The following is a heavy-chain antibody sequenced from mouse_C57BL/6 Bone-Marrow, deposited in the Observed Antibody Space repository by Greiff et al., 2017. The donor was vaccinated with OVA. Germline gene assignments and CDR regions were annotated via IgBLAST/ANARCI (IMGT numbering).Heavy chain of an antibody. J-gene: IGHJ4*01. CDR1: GYAFSSYW. D-gene: IGHD1-1*01. V-gene: IGHV1-80*01. CDR2: IYPGDGDT. CDR3: ARPGFTTVVATDAMDY. Sequence: VKLVESGAELVKPGASVKISCKASGYAFSSYWMNWVKQRPGKGLEWIGQIYPGDGDTNYNGKFKGKATLTADKSSSTAYMQLSSLTSEDSAVYFCARPGFTTVVATDAMDYWGQGTSVTVSS.